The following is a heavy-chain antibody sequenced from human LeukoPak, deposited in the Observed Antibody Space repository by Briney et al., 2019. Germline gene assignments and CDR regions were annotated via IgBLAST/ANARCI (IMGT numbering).Heavy chain of an antibody. V-gene: IGHV3-23*01. CDR3: ARNRVSSSYREIDY. J-gene: IGHJ4*02. CDR1: GFTFSSCA. CDR2: IGGSDGTT. D-gene: IGHD6-6*01. Sequence: GGSLRLSYAASGFTFSSCAMTWVRQAPGKGLEWVSSIGGSDGTTYYAGSVKGRFTISRDNSKNTLFLQMNSLRAEDTAVYYCARNRVSSSYREIDYWGQGTLVTVSS.